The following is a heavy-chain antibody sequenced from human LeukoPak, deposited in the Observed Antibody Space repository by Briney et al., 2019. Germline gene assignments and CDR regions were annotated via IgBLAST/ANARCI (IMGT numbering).Heavy chain of an antibody. Sequence: TGPTLVLSCAASGLTFISYGMSSVRQPPGKGMEWVSSISSSSTYIYYADSVKGRFTISRDNAKNSLYLQMNSVRAEDTAVYYCARSGVVPFDYWGQGTLVTVSS. CDR1: GLTFISYG. D-gene: IGHD2-15*01. CDR2: ISSSSTYI. J-gene: IGHJ4*02. CDR3: ARSGVVPFDY. V-gene: IGHV3-21*01.